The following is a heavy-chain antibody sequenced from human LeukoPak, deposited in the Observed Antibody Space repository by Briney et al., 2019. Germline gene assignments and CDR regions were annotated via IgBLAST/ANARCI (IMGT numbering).Heavy chain of an antibody. J-gene: IGHJ4*02. CDR2: INKDGSET. CDR1: GFTFNKYW. D-gene: IGHD2-15*01. V-gene: IGHV3-7*01. Sequence: PGGSLRLSCAASGFTFNKYWMSWVRQAPGKGLEWVANINKDGSETYYADSVKGRFTMSRDNAKNSLDLRMSSLRAQDTAVYYCARPELPGWSVLFDFWGQGTLVTVSS. CDR3: ARPELPGWSVLFDF.